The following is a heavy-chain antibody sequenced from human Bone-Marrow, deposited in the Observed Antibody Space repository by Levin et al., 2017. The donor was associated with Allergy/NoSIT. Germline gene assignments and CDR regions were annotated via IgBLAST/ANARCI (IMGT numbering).Heavy chain of an antibody. V-gene: IGHV3-64*02. CDR2: ISSDGYST. CDR3: ARESFDF. Sequence: LSLPCAASGFTFSSYGMHWVRQAPGKGLEYVSAISSDGYSTYYADSVKGRFTISRDDSKNTVYLQMGSLRAEDMAVYYCARESFDFWGQGTLVTVSA. J-gene: IGHJ4*02. CDR1: GFTFSSYG.